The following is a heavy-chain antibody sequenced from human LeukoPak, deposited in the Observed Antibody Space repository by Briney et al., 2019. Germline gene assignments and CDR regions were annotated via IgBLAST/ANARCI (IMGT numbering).Heavy chain of an antibody. CDR3: AREPRKKLELLGY. D-gene: IGHD1-7*01. V-gene: IGHV1-2*02. J-gene: IGHJ4*02. CDR1: GYSFTGYY. CDR2: INPNSGGT. Sequence: ASVKVSCKASGYSFTGYYMRWVRQAPGQGLEWMGWINPNSGGTNYAQKFQGRVTMTRDTSISTAYMELSRLRSDDTAVYYCAREPRKKLELLGYWGQGTLVTVFS.